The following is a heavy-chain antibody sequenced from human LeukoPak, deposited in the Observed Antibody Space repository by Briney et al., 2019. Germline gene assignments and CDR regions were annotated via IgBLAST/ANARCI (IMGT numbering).Heavy chain of an antibody. V-gene: IGHV3-21*01. D-gene: IGHD6-13*01. Sequence: PGGSLRLSCAASGFTFSSYSMNWVRQAPGKGLEWVSSISSSSSYIYYADSVKGRFTISRDNAKNSLYLQMNGLRAEDTAVYYCASWAAAGVVDYWGQGTLVTVSS. CDR2: ISSSSSYI. CDR1: GFTFSSYS. CDR3: ASWAAAGVVDY. J-gene: IGHJ4*02.